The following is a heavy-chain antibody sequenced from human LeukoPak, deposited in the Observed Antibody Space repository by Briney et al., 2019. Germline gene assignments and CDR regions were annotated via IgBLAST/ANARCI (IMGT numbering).Heavy chain of an antibody. Sequence: PSETLSLTCTVSVGSISSSSYYGGWIRQPPGKWLEWVGSIYYSGSTYYNPSLKSRVTISVDTSKNQFSLKLSSVTAADTAVYYCASRVDYWGQGTLVTVSS. CDR3: ASRVDY. V-gene: IGHV4-39*01. J-gene: IGHJ4*02. CDR2: IYYSGST. CDR1: VGSISSSSYY.